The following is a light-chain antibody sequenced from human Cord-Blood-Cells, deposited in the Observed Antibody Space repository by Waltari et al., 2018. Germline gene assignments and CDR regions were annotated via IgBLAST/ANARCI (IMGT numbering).Light chain of an antibody. CDR2: DVS. CDR1: SSDVGGYNY. V-gene: IGLV2-14*03. CDR3: SSYTSSSTLGV. Sequence: QSALTQPASVSGSPGQSITISCTGTSSDVGGYNYVSWYQQHPGKAPKLMIYDVSNRPSWVSNRFSGSKSGNTAPLTISGLQAEDEADYYCSSYTSSSTLGVFGTGTKVTVL. J-gene: IGLJ1*01.